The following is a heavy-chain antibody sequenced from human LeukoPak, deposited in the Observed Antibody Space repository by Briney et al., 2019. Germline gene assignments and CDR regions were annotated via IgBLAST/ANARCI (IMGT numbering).Heavy chain of an antibody. Sequence: GGSLRLSCAASGFTFSSYSMNWVRQAPGKGLEWVSYISSSSSTIYYADSVKGRFTISRGNAKNSLYLQMNSLRDEDTAVYYCARGPQNWLWFGELSRPSAEYFQHWGQGTLVTVSS. J-gene: IGHJ1*01. CDR1: GFTFSSYS. V-gene: IGHV3-48*02. CDR3: ARGPQNWLWFGELSRPSAEYFQH. D-gene: IGHD3-10*01. CDR2: ISSSSSTI.